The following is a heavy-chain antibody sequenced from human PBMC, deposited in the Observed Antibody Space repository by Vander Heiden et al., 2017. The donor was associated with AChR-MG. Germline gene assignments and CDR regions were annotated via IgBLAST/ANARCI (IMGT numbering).Heavy chain of an antibody. CDR1: GFPFSSYG. Sequence: QVQLVESGGGVVQPGRSLRLSCAASGFPFSSYGMHWVRQAPGKGLEWVAVIWYDGSNKYYADSVKGRFTISRDNSKNTMYMQMNSLRAEDTAVYYCARESSAFDIWGQGTMVTVSS. V-gene: IGHV3-33*08. J-gene: IGHJ3*02. CDR3: ARESSAFDI. CDR2: IWYDGSNK.